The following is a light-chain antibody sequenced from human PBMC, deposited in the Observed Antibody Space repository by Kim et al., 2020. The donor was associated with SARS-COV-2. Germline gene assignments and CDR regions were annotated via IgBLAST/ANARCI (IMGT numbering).Light chain of an antibody. Sequence: DIVMTQSPDSLAESLGERATINCKSSRSVLYSSNNKNYLAWYQQKPGQPPKLLIYWASTRESGVPDRFSGSGSGTDFSLTISSLQAEDVAVYYCQQYYSNPLTFGGGTKVDIK. CDR2: WAS. V-gene: IGKV4-1*01. CDR1: RSVLYSSNNKNY. J-gene: IGKJ4*01. CDR3: QQYYSNPLT.